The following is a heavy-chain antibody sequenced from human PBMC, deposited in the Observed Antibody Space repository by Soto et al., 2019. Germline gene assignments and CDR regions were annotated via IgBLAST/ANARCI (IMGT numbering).Heavy chain of an antibody. CDR3: ARADYYGSGSPFDY. J-gene: IGHJ4*02. Sequence: VAVIWYDGSNKYYADSVKGRFTISRDNSKNTLYLQMNSLRAEDTAVYYCARADYYGSGSPFDYWGQGTLVTVSS. CDR2: IWYDGSNK. V-gene: IGHV3-33*01. D-gene: IGHD3-10*01.